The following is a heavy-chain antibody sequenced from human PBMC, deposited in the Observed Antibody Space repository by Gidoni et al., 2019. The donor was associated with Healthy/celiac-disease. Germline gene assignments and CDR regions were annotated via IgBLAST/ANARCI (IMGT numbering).Heavy chain of an antibody. CDR2: INPNSGGT. D-gene: IGHD2-15*01. CDR3: ARDLAARAGGSRENTNWFDP. Sequence: QVQLVQSGAEVKKPGASVKVSCKASGYTFTGYYMPWVRQAPGQGLEWRGWINPNSGGTNYAQKFQGRVTMTSDTSISTAYMELSRLRSDDTAVYYCARDLAARAGGSRENTNWFDPWGQGTLVTVSS. CDR1: GYTFTGYY. J-gene: IGHJ5*02. V-gene: IGHV1-2*02.